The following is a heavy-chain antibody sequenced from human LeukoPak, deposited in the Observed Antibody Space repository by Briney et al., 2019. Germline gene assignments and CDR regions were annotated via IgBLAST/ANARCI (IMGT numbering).Heavy chain of an antibody. V-gene: IGHV3-30-3*01. CDR2: ISYDGSNK. J-gene: IGHJ3*02. D-gene: IGHD3-22*01. CDR3: ARGHYDSSGHDAFDI. Sequence: GGSLRLSCAASGFTFSSYAMHWVRQAPGKGLEWVAVISYDGSNKYYADSVKGRFTISRDNSKYTLYLQMNSLRAEDTAVYYCARGHYDSSGHDAFDIWGQGTMVTVSS. CDR1: GFTFSSYA.